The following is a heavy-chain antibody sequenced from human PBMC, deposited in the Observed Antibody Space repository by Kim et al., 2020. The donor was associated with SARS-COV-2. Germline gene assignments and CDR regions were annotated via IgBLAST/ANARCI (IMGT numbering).Heavy chain of an antibody. V-gene: IGHV3-11*05. D-gene: IGHD6-13*01. Sequence: VKGRFTISRDNAKKSLYLQMNSLRAEDTAVYYCARGIGYSSSWYLYFDYWGQGTLVTVSS. CDR3: ARGIGYSSSWYLYFDY. J-gene: IGHJ4*02.